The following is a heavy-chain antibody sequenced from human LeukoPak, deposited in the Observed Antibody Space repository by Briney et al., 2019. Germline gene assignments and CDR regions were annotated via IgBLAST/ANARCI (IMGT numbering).Heavy chain of an antibody. J-gene: IGHJ6*02. CDR1: GGSISSYY. Sequence: SETLSLTCTVSGGSISSYYWSWIRQPPGKGLEWNGYIYYSGSTNYNPSLKSRVTISVDASKNQFSLKLSSVTAADTAVYYCARHGENSSGWRDYYYYGMDVWGQGTTVTVSS. V-gene: IGHV4-59*08. CDR2: IYYSGST. CDR3: ARHGENSSGWRDYYYYGMDV. D-gene: IGHD6-19*01.